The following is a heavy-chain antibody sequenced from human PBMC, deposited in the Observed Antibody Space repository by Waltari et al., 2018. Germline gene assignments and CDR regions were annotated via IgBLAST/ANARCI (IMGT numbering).Heavy chain of an antibody. CDR1: GFGLKNYG. CDR2: FWYDGSNK. J-gene: IGHJ6*02. CDR3: ARDDHGDHEYYGMDV. V-gene: IGHV3-33*01. Sequence: QVQLVESGGGVVQPGRSLRLSCAASGFGLKNYGIHWVRQAPGKGLESVAVFWYDGSNKFYAESVKGRFTISRDNSENTVYLQMKSLRVEDTAVYYCARDDHGDHEYYGMDVWGPGTTVTVSS. D-gene: IGHD4-17*01.